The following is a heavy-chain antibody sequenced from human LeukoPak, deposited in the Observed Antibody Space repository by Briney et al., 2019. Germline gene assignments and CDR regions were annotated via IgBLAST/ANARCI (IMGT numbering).Heavy chain of an antibody. CDR2: IIPIFGTA. D-gene: IGHD3-22*01. CDR3: ARDRRPSYYYDSLYYFDY. J-gene: IGHJ4*02. V-gene: IGHV1-69*13. Sequence: SVKVSCKASGGTLSSYAISWVRQAPGQGLEWMGGIIPIFGTANYAQKFQGRVTITADESTSTAYMELSSLRSEDTAVYYCARDRRPSYYYDSLYYFDYWGQGTLVTVSS. CDR1: GGTLSSYA.